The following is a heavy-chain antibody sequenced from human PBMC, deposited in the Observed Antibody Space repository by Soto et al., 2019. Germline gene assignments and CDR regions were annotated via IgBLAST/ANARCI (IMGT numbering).Heavy chain of an antibody. Sequence: QVQLVESGGGAVQPGRSLRISCEASGFTFSSFGMVWVRQAPGKGLEWVAIISYDGSAKYYGDSVKGRFTISRDNSKNTLYVQMNNLRPEDTAVYFCAKEPRKGVFWRGHWGQGTLVTVSS. V-gene: IGHV3-30*18. CDR1: GFTFSSFG. D-gene: IGHD3-3*01. CDR2: ISYDGSAK. CDR3: AKEPRKGVFWRGH. J-gene: IGHJ4*02.